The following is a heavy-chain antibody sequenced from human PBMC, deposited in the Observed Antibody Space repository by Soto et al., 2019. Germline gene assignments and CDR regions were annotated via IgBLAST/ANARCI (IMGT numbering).Heavy chain of an antibody. D-gene: IGHD2-21*02. V-gene: IGHV3-48*01. Sequence: EVHLVESGGGLAQPGGSLRLSCVASGFTFSSYSMSWVRQAPGKGLEWVPYITSTSSPMYYADSVKGRFTISRDNAKNSLYLQMNSLRAEDTAVYYCARPMYGGNFPVDYWGQGTLVTVSS. J-gene: IGHJ4*02. CDR2: ITSTSSPM. CDR3: ARPMYGGNFPVDY. CDR1: GFTFSSYS.